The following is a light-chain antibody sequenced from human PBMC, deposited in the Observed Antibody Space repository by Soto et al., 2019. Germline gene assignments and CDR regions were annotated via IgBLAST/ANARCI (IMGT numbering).Light chain of an antibody. CDR1: YSNIGSNF. CDR2: DNT. J-gene: IGLJ2*01. CDR3: GSWDSSLNVVV. V-gene: IGLV1-51*01. Sequence: QSVLTQSSSVSAAAGQKVTISCSGSYSNIGSNFVSWYQHFPGSAPKLVIYDNTQRPSGIPDRFSGSKSGSSATLGITGLQTGDEADDYCGSWDSSLNVVVFGVGTKLTF.